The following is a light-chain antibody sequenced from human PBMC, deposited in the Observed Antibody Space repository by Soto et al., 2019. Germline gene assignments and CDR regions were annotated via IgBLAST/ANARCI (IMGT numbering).Light chain of an antibody. CDR2: GAS. CDR3: HQYYSIPFT. J-gene: IGKJ2*01. Sequence: DFVMTQAPDSLAVSLGERATINCKSSQSVLYNSNNKNHLGWFQQKPGHPPKLLIYGASFRPSGVPDRFSGSGSGTDFTLTISSLQAEDVAVYYCHQYYSIPFTFGQGTKLEI. V-gene: IGKV4-1*01. CDR1: QSVLYNSNNKNH.